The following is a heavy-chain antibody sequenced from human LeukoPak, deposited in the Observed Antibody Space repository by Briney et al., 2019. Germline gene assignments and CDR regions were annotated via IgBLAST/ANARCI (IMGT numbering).Heavy chain of an antibody. V-gene: IGHV3-53*04. J-gene: IGHJ3*02. CDR2: IYSGGST. D-gene: IGHD1-26*01. Sequence: GGSLRLSCAASGFTVSSNYMSWVRQAPGKGLEGVSVIYSGGSTYYADSVKGRFTISRHNSKNTLYLQMNSLRAEDTAVYYCARVRWEPPGNAFDIWGQGTMVTVSS. CDR3: ARVRWEPPGNAFDI. CDR1: GFTVSSNY.